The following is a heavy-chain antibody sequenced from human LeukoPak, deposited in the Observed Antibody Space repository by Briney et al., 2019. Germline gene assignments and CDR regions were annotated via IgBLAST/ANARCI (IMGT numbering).Heavy chain of an antibody. CDR3: AKDDDIEQLVGYFDY. CDR2: ISGSGGST. Sequence: GGSLRLSCAASGFTFSSYAMSWVRQAPGKGLEWVSAISGSGGSTYYADSVKGRFTISRDNSKNTLYPQMNSLRAEDTAVYYCAKDDDIEQLVGYFDYWGQGTLVTVSS. V-gene: IGHV3-23*01. J-gene: IGHJ4*02. CDR1: GFTFSSYA. D-gene: IGHD6-6*01.